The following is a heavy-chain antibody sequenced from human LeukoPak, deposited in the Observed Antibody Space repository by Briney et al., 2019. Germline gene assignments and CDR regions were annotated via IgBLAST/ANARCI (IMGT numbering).Heavy chain of an antibody. CDR3: AREQYSSSWWYFDL. V-gene: IGHV1-69*06. J-gene: IGHJ2*01. CDR2: IIPIFGTA. CDR1: GGTFSSYA. Sequence: SVKVSCKASGGTFSSYAISWVRQAPGQGLEWMGGIIPIFGTANYAQKFQGRVTITADKSTSTAYMELSSLRSEDTAVYYCAREQYSSSWWYFDLWGRGTLVTVSS. D-gene: IGHD6-13*01.